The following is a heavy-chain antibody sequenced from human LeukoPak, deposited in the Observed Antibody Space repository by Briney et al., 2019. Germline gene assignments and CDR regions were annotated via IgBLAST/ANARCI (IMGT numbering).Heavy chain of an antibody. J-gene: IGHJ6*03. D-gene: IGHD3-10*01. V-gene: IGHV4-39*07. CDR1: GGSISSSSYY. Sequence: PSETLSLTCTVSGGSISSSSYYWGWIRQPPGKGLEWIGSIYYSGSTYYNPSLKSRVTISVDTSKNQFSLKLSSVTAADTAVYYCARAGRGIIRGYYYYMDVWGKGTTVTISS. CDR2: IYYSGST. CDR3: ARAGRGIIRGYYYYMDV.